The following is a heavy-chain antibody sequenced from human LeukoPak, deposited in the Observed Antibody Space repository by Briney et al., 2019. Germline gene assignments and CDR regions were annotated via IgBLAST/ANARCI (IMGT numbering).Heavy chain of an antibody. CDR3: ARHDYGSSWPFDY. CDR2: IDPSDSYT. CDR1: GYSFTSYW. V-gene: IGHV5-10-1*01. J-gene: IGHJ4*02. Sequence: GESLKISCKGSGYSFTSYWISWVRQMPGKGLEWMGRIDPSDSYTNYSPSFQGHVTISADKSISTAYLQWSSLKASDTAMYYRARHDYGSSWPFDYWGQGTLVTVSS. D-gene: IGHD6-13*01.